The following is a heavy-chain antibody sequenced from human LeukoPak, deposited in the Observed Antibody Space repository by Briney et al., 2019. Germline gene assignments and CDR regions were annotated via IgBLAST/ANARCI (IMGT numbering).Heavy chain of an antibody. V-gene: IGHV1-2*04. CDR3: AREVNSSGYTYGMDV. J-gene: IGHJ6*02. Sequence: ASVKVSCKASGYTFTGYYMHWVRQAPGQGLEWMGWINPNSGGTNYAQKFQGWVTMTRDTSISTAYMELSRLRSDDTAVYYCAREVNSSGYTYGMDVWGQGTTVTVSS. CDR2: INPNSGGT. D-gene: IGHD3-22*01. CDR1: GYTFTGYY.